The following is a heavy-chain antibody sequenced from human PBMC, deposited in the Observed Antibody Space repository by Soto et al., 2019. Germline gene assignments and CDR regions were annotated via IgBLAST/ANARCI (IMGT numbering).Heavy chain of an antibody. CDR1: GGSISSSSYY. Sequence: SETLSLTCTVSGGSISSSSYYWGWIRQPPGKGLEWIGSIYYSGSTYYNPSLKSRVTISVDTSKNQFSLKLSSVTAADTAVYYCARHVRASGGGCKVFDYWGQGTLVTVSS. CDR3: ARHVRASGGGCKVFDY. D-gene: IGHD2-15*01. V-gene: IGHV4-39*01. J-gene: IGHJ4*02. CDR2: IYYSGST.